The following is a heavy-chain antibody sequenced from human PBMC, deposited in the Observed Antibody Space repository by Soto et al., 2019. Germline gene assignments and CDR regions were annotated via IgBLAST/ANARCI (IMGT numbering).Heavy chain of an antibody. CDR1: GFTFSSYA. CDR3: AKDFLGYSDWSTSFDY. Sequence: PGGSLRLSCAASGFTFSSYAMSWVRQAPGKGLEWVSAISGSGGSTHYADSVKGRFTISRDNSKNTLYLQMNSLRAEDTAVYYCAKDFLGYSDWSTSFDYWGQGTVVTVSS. CDR2: ISGSGGST. J-gene: IGHJ4*02. V-gene: IGHV3-23*01. D-gene: IGHD3-9*01.